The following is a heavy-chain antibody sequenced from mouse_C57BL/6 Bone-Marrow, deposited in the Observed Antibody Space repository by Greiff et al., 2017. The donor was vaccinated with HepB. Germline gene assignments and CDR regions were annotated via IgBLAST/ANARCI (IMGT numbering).Heavy chain of an antibody. CDR1: GYTFTSYW. J-gene: IGHJ2*01. V-gene: IGHV1-55*01. CDR3: ARSGDSSGYDFDY. D-gene: IGHD3-2*02. Sequence: QVQLQQPGAELVKPGASVKMSCKASGYTFTSYWITWVKQRPGQGLEWIGDIYPGSGSTNYNEKFKSKATLTVDTSSSTAYMQLSSLTSEDSAVYDCARSGDSSGYDFDYWGQGTTLTVSS. CDR2: IYPGSGST.